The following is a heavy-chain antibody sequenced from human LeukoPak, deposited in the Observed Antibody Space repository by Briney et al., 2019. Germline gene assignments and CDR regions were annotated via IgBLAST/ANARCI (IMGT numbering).Heavy chain of an antibody. J-gene: IGHJ5*02. Sequence: PSETLSLTCTVSGGSISSSSYYWGWIRQHPGKGLEWIGYIYYSGSTYYNPSLKSRVTISVDTSKNQFSLKLSSVTAADTAVYYCARDFGYYDSSGYYSSWFDPWGQGTLVTVSS. CDR2: IYYSGST. D-gene: IGHD3-22*01. CDR1: GGSISSSSYY. V-gene: IGHV4-31*03. CDR3: ARDFGYYDSSGYYSSWFDP.